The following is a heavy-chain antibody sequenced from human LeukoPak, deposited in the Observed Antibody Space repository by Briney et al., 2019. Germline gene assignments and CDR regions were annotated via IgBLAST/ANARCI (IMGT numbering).Heavy chain of an antibody. V-gene: IGHV1-2*02. CDR2: INPNSGGT. CDR3: ARDGLRYFDWLSNHDALDI. Sequence: ASVKVSCKASGYTFTGYYMHWVRQAPGQGLEWMGWINPNSGGTNYAQKFQGRVTMTRDTSISTAYMELSRLRSDDTAVYYCARDGLRYFDWLSNHDALDIWGQGTMVTVSS. D-gene: IGHD3-9*01. CDR1: GYTFTGYY. J-gene: IGHJ3*02.